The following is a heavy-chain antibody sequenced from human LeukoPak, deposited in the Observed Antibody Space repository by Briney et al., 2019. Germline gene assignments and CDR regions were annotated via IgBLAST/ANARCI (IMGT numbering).Heavy chain of an antibody. CDR3: ARVRITMVRGVIASHIDY. J-gene: IGHJ4*02. Sequence: SETLSLTCAVYGGSFSGYYWSWIRQPPGKGLEWIGEINHSGSTNYNPSLKSRVTISVDTSKNQFSLKLSSVTAADTAVYYCARVRITMVRGVIASHIDYWGQGTLVTVSS. CDR1: GGSFSGYY. CDR2: INHSGST. D-gene: IGHD3-10*01. V-gene: IGHV4-34*01.